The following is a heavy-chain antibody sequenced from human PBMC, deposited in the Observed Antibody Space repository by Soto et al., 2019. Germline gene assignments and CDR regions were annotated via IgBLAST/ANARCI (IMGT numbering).Heavy chain of an antibody. J-gene: IGHJ5*02. CDR1: GGSISSYY. Sequence: SETLSLTCTVSGGSISSYYWSWIRQPAGKGLEWIGRIYTSGSTNYNPSLKSRVTMSVDTSNNQFSLKLSSVTAADTAVYYCAREKEYSSSPRGRFDPWGQGTLVTVSS. CDR3: AREKEYSSSPRGRFDP. CDR2: IYTSGST. D-gene: IGHD6-13*01. V-gene: IGHV4-4*07.